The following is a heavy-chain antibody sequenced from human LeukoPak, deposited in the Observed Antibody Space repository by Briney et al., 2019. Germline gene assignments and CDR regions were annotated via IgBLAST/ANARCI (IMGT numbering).Heavy chain of an antibody. D-gene: IGHD4-17*01. CDR2: IYHSGST. J-gene: IGHJ4*02. CDR3: AATTVTTFGVGSEFHY. Sequence: SHTLSLTCTVPGGSISSGGFYWSWIRQPPGQRLEWIGYIYHSGSTYYNPSLKSRVTISVDRSKNQFSLKLSSVTAADTAVYYCAATTVTTFGVGSEFHYWGQGTLVTVSS. V-gene: IGHV4-30-2*01. CDR1: GGSISSGGFY.